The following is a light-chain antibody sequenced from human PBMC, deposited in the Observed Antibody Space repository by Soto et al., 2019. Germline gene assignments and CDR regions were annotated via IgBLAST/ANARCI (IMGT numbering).Light chain of an antibody. J-gene: IGLJ1*01. CDR1: TSDVGDYNL. CDR3: SSYTSSNTLDV. Sequence: QSALTQPASVSGSPGPSIAISCTGTTSDVGDYNLVSWYQQHPGKAPKLMIYDVSNRPSGISDRFSASKSGNTASLTISGLQAEDEADYYCSSYTSSNTLDVFGTGTKVTVL. V-gene: IGLV2-14*01. CDR2: DVS.